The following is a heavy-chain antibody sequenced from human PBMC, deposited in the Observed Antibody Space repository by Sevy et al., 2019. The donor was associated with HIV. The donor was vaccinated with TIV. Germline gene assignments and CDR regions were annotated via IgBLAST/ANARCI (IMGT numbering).Heavy chain of an antibody. D-gene: IGHD6-19*01. CDR2: IWYDGGNK. V-gene: IGHV3-33*01. CDR3: AREGIAVAGIGYYFDH. J-gene: IGHJ4*02. Sequence: GGSLRLSCAASGFTFSSYGMHWVRHAPGKGLEWVAIIWYDGGNKKYADSVKGRFSISRDNSKNTLYLQMNSLRAEDTAVYYCAREGIAVAGIGYYFDHWGQGTLVTVSS. CDR1: GFTFSSYG.